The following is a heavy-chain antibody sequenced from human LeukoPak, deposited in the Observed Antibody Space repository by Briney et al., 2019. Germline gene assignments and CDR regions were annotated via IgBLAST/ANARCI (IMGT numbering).Heavy chain of an antibody. CDR3: ARVARVRGVIITPYYFDY. V-gene: IGHV1-2*02. D-gene: IGHD3-10*01. CDR1: GYTFTGYF. CDR2: INPNSGGT. J-gene: IGHJ4*02. Sequence: VASVKVSCKASGYTFTGYFMHLVRQAPGQGLEWMGWINPNSGGTNYAQKFQGRVTMTRDTSISTAYMELSRLRSDDTAVYYCARVARVRGVIITPYYFDYWGQGTLVTVSS.